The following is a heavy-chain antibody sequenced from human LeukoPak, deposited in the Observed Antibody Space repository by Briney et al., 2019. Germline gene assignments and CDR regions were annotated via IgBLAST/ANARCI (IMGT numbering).Heavy chain of an antibody. D-gene: IGHD2-2*01. V-gene: IGHV4-4*07. CDR1: GGSISSYY. J-gene: IGHJ6*03. Sequence: SETLSLTCTVSGGSISSYYWSWLRQPAGKGLEWLGRIYTSGSTNYNPSLKSRLTMLVDTSKKQYSLKLSSVTAADTAVYYCARSIPAAMTGYYYYYMDVWGKGTTVTVSS. CDR2: IYTSGST. CDR3: ARSIPAAMTGYYYYYMDV.